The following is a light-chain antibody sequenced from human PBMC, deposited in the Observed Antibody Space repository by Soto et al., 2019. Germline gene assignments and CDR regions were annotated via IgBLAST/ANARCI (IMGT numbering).Light chain of an antibody. Sequence: ENVLTQSPGTLSLSPGERATLSCRASQSISSSYLTWYQQKPGQAPRLLIYGASSRATDIPDRFSGSGSGTDVTLTISRREPEDLAVYYCQQYDSSPVTFGQGTKLEI. CDR3: QQYDSSPVT. CDR2: GAS. J-gene: IGKJ2*01. CDR1: QSISSSY. V-gene: IGKV3-20*01.